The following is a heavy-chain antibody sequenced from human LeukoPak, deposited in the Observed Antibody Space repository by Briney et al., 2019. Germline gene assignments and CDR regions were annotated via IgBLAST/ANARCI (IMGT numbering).Heavy chain of an antibody. CDR2: ISYDGSNK. CDR1: GFTFSSYS. D-gene: IGHD6-19*01. J-gene: IGHJ3*02. V-gene: IGHV3-30*03. CDR3: ARESSVAGRADAFDI. Sequence: GGSLRLSCAASGFTFSSYSMNWVRQAPGKGLEWVAVISYDGSNKYYADSVKGRFTISRDNSKNTLYLQMNSLRAEDTAVYYCARESSVAGRADAFDIWGQGTMVTVSS.